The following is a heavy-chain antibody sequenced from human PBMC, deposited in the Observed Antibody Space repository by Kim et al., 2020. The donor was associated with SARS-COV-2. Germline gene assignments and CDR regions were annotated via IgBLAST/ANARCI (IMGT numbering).Heavy chain of an antibody. V-gene: IGHV3-7*01. CDR3: ARCDWNDWDAFDI. D-gene: IGHD1-1*01. Sequence: YVDSVKGRFTISRENAKNSLYLQMNGVRAEDTAVYYCARCDWNDWDAFDIWGQGTMVTVSS. J-gene: IGHJ3*02.